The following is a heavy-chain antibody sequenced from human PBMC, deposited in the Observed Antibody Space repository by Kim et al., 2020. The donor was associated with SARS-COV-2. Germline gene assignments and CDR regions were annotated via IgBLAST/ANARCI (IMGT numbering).Heavy chain of an antibody. Sequence: GGSLRLSCAASGFPFSSHWMSWVRQAPGKGLEWVANIKPDGSEISYVGSVKGRFTISRDNAKRSLYLQMNSLEAEDTAIYYCARAGREINWTWGQGTLVT. V-gene: IGHV3-7*01. J-gene: IGHJ4*02. D-gene: IGHD1-26*01. CDR1: GFPFSSHW. CDR3: ARAGREINWT. CDR2: IKPDGSEI.